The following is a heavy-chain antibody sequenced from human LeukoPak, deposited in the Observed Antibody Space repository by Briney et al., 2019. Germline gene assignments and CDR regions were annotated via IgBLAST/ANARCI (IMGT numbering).Heavy chain of an antibody. Sequence: AGTLRLSCAASGFVLSDNDMLWVRQAPGKGLEGVAFVRNDGSSEYYVGSVKERFLISRDKSKNTLYLQMNSLRVGDTAVYSCAKESDSGSHSEGPRNWGLGTLVTVSS. CDR3: AKESDSGSHSEGPRN. CDR1: GFVLSDND. J-gene: IGHJ4*02. V-gene: IGHV3-30*02. CDR2: VRNDGSSE. D-gene: IGHD5-12*01.